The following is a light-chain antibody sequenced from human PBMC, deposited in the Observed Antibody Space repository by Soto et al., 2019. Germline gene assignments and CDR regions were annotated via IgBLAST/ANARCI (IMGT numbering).Light chain of an antibody. J-gene: IGKJ4*01. CDR3: HNLPPLT. V-gene: IGKV1-33*01. CDR2: DAS. Sequence: DIQMTQSPSSLSASVGDRVSITCQARQDITDYLNWCQQKPGKAPNLLIYDASNLETGVPSRFSGSESGTDFTFTISSLQPEDIATYKYHNLPPLTFGGGTKVEIE. CDR1: QDITDY.